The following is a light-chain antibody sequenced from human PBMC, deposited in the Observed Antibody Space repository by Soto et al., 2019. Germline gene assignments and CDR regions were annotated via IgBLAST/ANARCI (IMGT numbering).Light chain of an antibody. Sequence: QAVVTQPPSVSGAPGQRVTISCTGSSANIGAGYDVHWYQHLPGTAPKLLIYANRNRPSGVPDRFSGSQSGTSASLAITGLHTEDEADYYCQSYDSSLTVVFGGGTKVTVL. CDR2: ANR. CDR3: QSYDSSLTVV. J-gene: IGLJ2*01. V-gene: IGLV1-40*01. CDR1: SANIGAGYD.